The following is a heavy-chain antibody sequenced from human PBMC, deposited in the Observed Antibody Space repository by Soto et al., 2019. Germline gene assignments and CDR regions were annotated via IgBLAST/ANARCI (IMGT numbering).Heavy chain of an antibody. V-gene: IGHV3-64D*06. Sequence: GGSVRLCCSASGFSFGLYAMHWVRQAPGKGLEYVSSISTNGGSTDYADSVKGRFTISRDNSKNTVYLQMSSLRVEDTAVYYCVKGEYYYDSSGYYPFDYWGQGT. CDR2: ISTNGGST. CDR3: VKGEYYYDSSGYYPFDY. J-gene: IGHJ4*02. D-gene: IGHD3-22*01. CDR1: GFSFGLYA.